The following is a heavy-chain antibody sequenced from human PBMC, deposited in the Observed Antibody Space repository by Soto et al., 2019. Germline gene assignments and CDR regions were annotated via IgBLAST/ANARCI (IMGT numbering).Heavy chain of an antibody. CDR3: ARYAPDVYNTFLDV. CDR2: IYSGGST. D-gene: IGHD2-2*01. J-gene: IGHJ6*02. V-gene: IGHV3-53*01. Sequence: EVQLVESGGGWIQPGGSLRLSCAASGFTVSSNYMSWVRQAPGKGLEWVSVIYSGGSTYYADSVKGRFTISRDNSKKTLYLQMNSLRAEDTALYYCARYAPDVYNTFLDVWGQGTTVTVSS. CDR1: GFTVSSNY.